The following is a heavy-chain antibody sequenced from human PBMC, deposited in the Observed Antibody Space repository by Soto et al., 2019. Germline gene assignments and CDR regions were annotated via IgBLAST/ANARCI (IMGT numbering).Heavy chain of an antibody. J-gene: IGHJ6*02. D-gene: IGHD6-13*01. Sequence: AASVKVSCKASGYDFTADDINWVRQASGQGLEWMGWMNPINGATGSARRFQGRVSMTRNTATGTAYLELTSLRSDDSAVYYCGRGPSPRAPAGGTPYYYAMDVWGQGTTVTVSS. CDR3: GRGPSPRAPAGGTPYYYAMDV. V-gene: IGHV1-8*02. CDR2: MNPINGAT. CDR1: GYDFTADD.